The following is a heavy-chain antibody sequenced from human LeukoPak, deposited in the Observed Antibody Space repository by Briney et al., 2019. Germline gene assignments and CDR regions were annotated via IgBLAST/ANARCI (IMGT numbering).Heavy chain of an antibody. CDR3: ARATYGSGSYSPYYFDY. Sequence: HRASVKVSCKASGHTFTSYGISWVRQAPGQGLEWMGWISAYNGNTNYAQKLQGRVTMTTDTSTSTAYMELRSLRSDDTAVYYCARATYGSGSYSPYYFDYWGQGTLVTVSS. V-gene: IGHV1-18*01. CDR1: GHTFTSYG. J-gene: IGHJ4*02. CDR2: ISAYNGNT. D-gene: IGHD3-10*01.